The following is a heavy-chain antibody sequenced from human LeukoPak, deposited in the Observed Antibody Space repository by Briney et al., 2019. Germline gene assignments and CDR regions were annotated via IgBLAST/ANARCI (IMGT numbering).Heavy chain of an antibody. CDR1: GGSISNTNW. Sequence: SDTLSLTCGVSGGSISNTNWWSWVRQPPGQGLEWIGEISLTGLTHYNPSLESRVTVSLDKSKNQLSLCLTSVTAADTAVYYCSRENGAFSPFGYWGQGTLVTVLS. J-gene: IGHJ4*02. V-gene: IGHV4-4*02. CDR2: ISLTGLT. CDR3: SRENGAFSPFGY. D-gene: IGHD2-8*01.